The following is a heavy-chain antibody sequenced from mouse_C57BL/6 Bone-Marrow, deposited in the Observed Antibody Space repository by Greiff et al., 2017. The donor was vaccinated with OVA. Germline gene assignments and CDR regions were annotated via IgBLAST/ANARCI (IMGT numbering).Heavy chain of an antibody. Sequence: QVQLQQPGAELVKPGASVKLSCKASGYTFTSYWMHWVKQRPGQGLEWIGMIHPNSGSTNYNEKFKSKATLTVDKSSSTAYMQLSSLPSEDSAVYYCSSLYDFYYFDYWGQGSTLTVSS. D-gene: IGHD2-3*01. V-gene: IGHV1-64*01. CDR2: IHPNSGST. CDR1: GYTFTSYW. CDR3: SSLYDFYYFDY. J-gene: IGHJ2*01.